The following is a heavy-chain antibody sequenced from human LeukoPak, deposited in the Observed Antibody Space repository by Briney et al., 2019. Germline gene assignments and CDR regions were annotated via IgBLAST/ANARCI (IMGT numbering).Heavy chain of an antibody. CDR3: ARGGAYMIGRLDY. V-gene: IGHV4-59*01. CDR2: IYYSGST. D-gene: IGHD3-22*01. CDR1: GGSISSYY. J-gene: IGHJ4*02. Sequence: SETLSLTCTVSGGSISSYYWSWIRQPPGKGLEWIRYIYYSGSTNYNPSLKSRVTISVDTSKNQFSLKLSSVTAADTAVYYCARGGAYMIGRLDYWGQGTLVTVSS.